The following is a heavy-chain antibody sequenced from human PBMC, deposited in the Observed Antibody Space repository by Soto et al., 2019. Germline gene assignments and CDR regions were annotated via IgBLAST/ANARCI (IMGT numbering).Heavy chain of an antibody. Sequence: SVKVSCKASGGTFSNSPISWVRQAPGQGLEWMGGLIPLFGSANYAQKFQSRVTITADKSTNTAYMELNSLTSEDTAVYYCARGRELRFLGRGGYSYCGMDVWGQGTTVTVSS. J-gene: IGHJ6*02. CDR3: ARGRELRFLGRGGYSYCGMDV. V-gene: IGHV1-69*06. D-gene: IGHD3-3*01. CDR1: GGTFSNSP. CDR2: LIPLFGSA.